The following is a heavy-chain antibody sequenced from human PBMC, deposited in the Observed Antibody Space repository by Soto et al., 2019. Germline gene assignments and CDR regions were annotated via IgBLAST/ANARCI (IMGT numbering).Heavy chain of an antibody. CDR2: INHSGST. J-gene: IGHJ6*03. D-gene: IGHD2-2*01. Sequence: PSETVSLTCAVYGGSFSGYYWSWIRQPPGKGLEWIGEINHSGSTNYNPSLKSRVTISVDTSKNQFSLKLSSVTAADTAVYYCARGRSYCSSTSCYAGGIYYYYMDVCGKGTTDTGSS. V-gene: IGHV4-34*01. CDR1: GGSFSGYY. CDR3: ARGRSYCSSTSCYAGGIYYYYMDV.